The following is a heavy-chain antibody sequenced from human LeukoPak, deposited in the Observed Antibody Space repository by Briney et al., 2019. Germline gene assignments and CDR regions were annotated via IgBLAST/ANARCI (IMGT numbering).Heavy chain of an antibody. Sequence: SETLSLTCTVSGGSISSSSYYWGWIRQPPGKGLEWIGSIYYSGSTYYNPSLKSRVTISVDTSKNQFSLKLSSVTAADTAVYYCARGPGSGWTGYFDLWGRGTLVTVSS. J-gene: IGHJ2*01. CDR3: ARGPGSGWTGYFDL. CDR2: IYYSGST. CDR1: GGSISSSSYY. D-gene: IGHD6-19*01. V-gene: IGHV4-39*01.